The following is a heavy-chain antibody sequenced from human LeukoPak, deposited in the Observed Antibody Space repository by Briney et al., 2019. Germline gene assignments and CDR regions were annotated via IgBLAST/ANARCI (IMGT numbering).Heavy chain of an antibody. Sequence: GGSLRLSCAASGFTFSSYWMNWVRQAPGKGLEWVANIKQDGSEKYYVDSVKGRFTISRDNAKNSLYLQMNSLRAEDTAVYYCARGARGSGSYYNPNFDYWGQGTLVTVSS. J-gene: IGHJ4*02. CDR2: IKQDGSEK. CDR1: GFTFSSYW. V-gene: IGHV3-7*01. D-gene: IGHD3-10*01. CDR3: ARGARGSGSYYNPNFDY.